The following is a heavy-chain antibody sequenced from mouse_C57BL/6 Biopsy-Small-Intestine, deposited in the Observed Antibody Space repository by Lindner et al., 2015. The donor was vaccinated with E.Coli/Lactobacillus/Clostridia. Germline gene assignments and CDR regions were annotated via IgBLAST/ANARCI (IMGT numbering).Heavy chain of an antibody. CDR1: GFTFSNYA. CDR2: ISSGGGYT. V-gene: IGHV5-6*01. D-gene: IGHD2-3*01. Sequence: VQLQESGGDLVKPGGSLKLSCAASGFTFSNYAMSWVRQTPDKRLEWVATISSGGGYTYYPDSVKGRFTISRDNARNTLFLQVSSLKSEDTAMYYCARRNYDAYYFDYWGQGTTLTVSS. CDR3: ARRNYDAYYFDY. J-gene: IGHJ2*01.